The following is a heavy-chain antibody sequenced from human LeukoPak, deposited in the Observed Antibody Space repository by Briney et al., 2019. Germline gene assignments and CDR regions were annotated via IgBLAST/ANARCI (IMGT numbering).Heavy chain of an antibody. CDR3: ASLAVAAPDAFDI. CDR2: ISSSSSYI. J-gene: IGHJ3*02. Sequence: GGSLRLSCAASGFTFSSYSMNWVRQAPGKGLEWVSSISSSSSYIYYADSVKGRFTISRDNAKNSLCLQMNSLRAEDTAVYYCASLAVAAPDAFDIWGQGTMVTVSS. CDR1: GFTFSSYS. V-gene: IGHV3-21*01. D-gene: IGHD6-19*01.